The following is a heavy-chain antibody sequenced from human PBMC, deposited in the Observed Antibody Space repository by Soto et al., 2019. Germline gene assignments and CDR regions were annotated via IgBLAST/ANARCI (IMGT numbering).Heavy chain of an antibody. Sequence: QVQLQESGPGLVKPSQTLSLTCTVSGGSISSGDSYWSWIRQPPGKGLEWIGFIYYSGTPYYNPSIKSRLTMSVDTSKNPFSLKVSSVTAADTAVYFCATTDYDSRGSDYWGQGTLVTVSS. CDR1: GGSISSGDSY. D-gene: IGHD3-22*01. CDR2: IYYSGTP. CDR3: ATTDYDSRGSDY. J-gene: IGHJ4*02. V-gene: IGHV4-30-4*01.